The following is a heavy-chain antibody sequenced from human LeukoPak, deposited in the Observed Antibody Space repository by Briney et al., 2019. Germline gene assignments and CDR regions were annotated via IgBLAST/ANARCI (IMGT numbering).Heavy chain of an antibody. CDR1: GGSISGYS. Sequence: PSETLSLSCTVSGGSISGYSWTWIRQPPGKGMKWVGYIYTSDNTHYNPSLKSRLTMSVDTSKNQFSLTLRSVTAADTAVYYCARGSGYTAMGDLDSWGQGTLVTVSS. V-gene: IGHV4-4*09. J-gene: IGHJ5*01. CDR3: ARGSGYTAMGDLDS. CDR2: IYTSDNT. D-gene: IGHD5-18*01.